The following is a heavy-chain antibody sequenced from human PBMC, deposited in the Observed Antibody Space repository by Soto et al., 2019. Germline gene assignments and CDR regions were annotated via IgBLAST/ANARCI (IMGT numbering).Heavy chain of an antibody. V-gene: IGHV1-2*04. CDR1: GYRFTGNS. Sequence: QVHLVQSGAEVKKPGASVKVSCKASGYRFTGNSIHWVRQAPGQGLEWMVWIHPSKGGTNYAQKFQGWVTMTRDTSTSTAYMALSRLTSDYTAVYYCAIQRSGGVYWGQGTLVTASS. CDR2: IHPSKGGT. D-gene: IGHD2-15*01. J-gene: IGHJ4*02. CDR3: AIQRSGGVY.